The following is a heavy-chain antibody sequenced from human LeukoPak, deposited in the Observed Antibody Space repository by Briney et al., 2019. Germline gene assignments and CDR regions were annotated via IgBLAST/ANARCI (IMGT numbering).Heavy chain of an antibody. CDR1: GYSISSGCY. J-gene: IGHJ4*02. CDR2: IYHSGST. CDR3: ARASYSYDTSGWVPFDY. D-gene: IGHD3-22*01. V-gene: IGHV4-38-2*02. Sequence: SETLSLTCTVSGYSISSGCYWGWIRQPPGKGLEWIGSIYHSGSTYNNPSLKSRVTMSIDTSKNQFSLKLSSVTAADTAVYYCARASYSYDTSGWVPFDYWGQGTLVTVSS.